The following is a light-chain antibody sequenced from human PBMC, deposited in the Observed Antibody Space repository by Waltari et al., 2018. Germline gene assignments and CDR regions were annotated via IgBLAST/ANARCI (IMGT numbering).Light chain of an antibody. CDR2: NAG. CDR3: QVGDMSTDRPGVE. J-gene: IGLJ2*01. CDR1: NTQSQN. Sequence: SYVLTPPPSASVAPGQTAIITFAGGNTQSQNVHWYQQKPGRAPVLVLYNAGVRPSGIPDRFSGSTSGNTATLTIRGVEAGDESDYCCQVGDMSTDRPGVEFGGGTKLTVL. V-gene: IGLV3-21*02.